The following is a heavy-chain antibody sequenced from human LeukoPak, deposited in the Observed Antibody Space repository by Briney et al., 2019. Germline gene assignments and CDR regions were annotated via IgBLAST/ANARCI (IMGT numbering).Heavy chain of an antibody. CDR1: GFTFSSYA. CDR3: AKGGGGNPIDY. D-gene: IGHD4-23*01. CDR2: IGGSGAGT. V-gene: IGHV3-23*01. Sequence: GGSLRLSCAASGFTFSSYAMSWVRQAPGKGLEWVSGIGGSGAGTYYADSVKGRFTISRDNSKNTLSLQMNSLRAEDTAVYYCAKGGGGNPIDYWGQGTLVTVSS. J-gene: IGHJ4*02.